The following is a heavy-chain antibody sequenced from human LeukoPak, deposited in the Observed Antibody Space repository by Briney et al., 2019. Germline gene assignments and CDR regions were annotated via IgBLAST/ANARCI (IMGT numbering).Heavy chain of an antibody. Sequence: SETLSLTCTVSGGSISNYYWSWIRQPPGKGLEWIGYIYYIGSSNCNPSLKSRVTISVDTSKNHFSLKLSPVTAADTAMYYCASGTTWVFDYWGQGTLVTVSS. J-gene: IGHJ4*02. CDR1: GGSISNYY. CDR3: ASGTTWVFDY. CDR2: IYYIGSS. D-gene: IGHD1-1*01. V-gene: IGHV4-59*08.